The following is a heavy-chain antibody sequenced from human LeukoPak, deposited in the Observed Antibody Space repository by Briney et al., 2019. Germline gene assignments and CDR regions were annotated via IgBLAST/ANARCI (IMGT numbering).Heavy chain of an antibody. CDR1: GFTFDDYA. CDR2: ISWNSVNI. Sequence: GGSLRLSCAASGFTFDDYAMHWVRQAPGKGLEWVSGISWNSVNIGYADSVKGRFTISRDNAKNSLFLQMNSLRPGDTALYYCAKDPDSSTWTPPDFWGQGTLVTVSS. CDR3: AKDPDSSTWTPPDF. D-gene: IGHD6-13*01. V-gene: IGHV3-9*01. J-gene: IGHJ4*02.